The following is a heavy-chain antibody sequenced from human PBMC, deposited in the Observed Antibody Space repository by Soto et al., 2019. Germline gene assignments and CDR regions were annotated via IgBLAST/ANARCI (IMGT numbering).Heavy chain of an antibody. CDR1: GGTFSSYA. CDR2: IIPIFGTA. V-gene: IGHV1-69*13. J-gene: IGHJ6*02. CDR3: ARGVGTSDRTYGMDV. D-gene: IGHD1-1*01. Sequence: SVKVSCKASGGTFSSYAISWVRQAPGQGLEWMGGIIPIFGTANYAQKFQGRVTITADESTSTAYMELSSLRSKDTAVYYCARGVGTSDRTYGMDVWGQGTTVTVSS.